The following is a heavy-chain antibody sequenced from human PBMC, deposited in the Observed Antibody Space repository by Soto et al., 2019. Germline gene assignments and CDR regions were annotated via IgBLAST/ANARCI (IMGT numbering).Heavy chain of an antibody. D-gene: IGHD2-21*01. CDR1: GGSISSGGYS. Sequence: QLQLQESGSGLVKPSQTLSRTCAVSGGSISSGGYSWSWIRQPPGKGLEWIGYIYHSGSTYYNPSLKSRVTISVDRSKNLFSLKLSSVTAADTAVYYCARVGVVGSWYFDLWGRGTLVTVSS. J-gene: IGHJ2*01. CDR3: ARVGVVGSWYFDL. V-gene: IGHV4-30-2*01. CDR2: IYHSGST.